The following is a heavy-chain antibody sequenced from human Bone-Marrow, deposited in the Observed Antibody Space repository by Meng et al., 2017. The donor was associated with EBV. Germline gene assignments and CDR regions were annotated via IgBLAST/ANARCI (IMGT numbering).Heavy chain of an antibody. CDR2: IYDGGTT. CDR1: GASVSGGTFH. J-gene: IGHJ4*02. CDR3: AKSSSSTPGVVDS. D-gene: IGHD6-6*01. Sequence: QVQLQESGPGLWKPSETLSLTCTVSGASVSGGTFHWSWIRQPPGKELEWIGYIYDGGTTIYNPSLKNRVTIFLDTSRNQFSLGLRSVTTADTAVYYCAKSSSSTPGVVDSWGQGTLVTVSS. V-gene: IGHV4-61*01.